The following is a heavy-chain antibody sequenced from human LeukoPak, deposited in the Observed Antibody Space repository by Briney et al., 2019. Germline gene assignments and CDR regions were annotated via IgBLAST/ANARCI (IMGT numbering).Heavy chain of an antibody. CDR1: GFTFSSYA. Sequence: GGSLRLSCAASGFTFSSYAMHWVRQAPGKGLEWVAVISDDGTRKYYADSVQGRFTISRDNSRNTLYLQMNSLRAEDMAVYFCAREFSGYAFDIWGQGTMVTVSS. V-gene: IGHV3-30*04. CDR2: ISDDGTRK. CDR3: AREFSGYAFDI. D-gene: IGHD5-12*01. J-gene: IGHJ3*02.